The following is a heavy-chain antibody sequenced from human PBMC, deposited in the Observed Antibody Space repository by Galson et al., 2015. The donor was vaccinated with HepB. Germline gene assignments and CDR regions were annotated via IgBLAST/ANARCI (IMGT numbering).Heavy chain of an antibody. Sequence: LRLSCAASGFTFSSYWMHWVRQAPGKGLVWVSRINSDGSSTSYADSVKGRFTISRDNAKNTLYLQMNSLRAEDTAVYYCAREIAAAGVYYYYYGMDVWGQGTTVTVSS. D-gene: IGHD6-13*01. V-gene: IGHV3-74*01. CDR2: INSDGSST. CDR3: AREIAAAGVYYYYYGMDV. J-gene: IGHJ6*02. CDR1: GFTFSSYW.